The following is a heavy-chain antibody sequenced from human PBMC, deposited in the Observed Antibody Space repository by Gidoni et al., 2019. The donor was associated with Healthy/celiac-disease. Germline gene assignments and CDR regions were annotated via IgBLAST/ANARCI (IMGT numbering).Heavy chain of an antibody. J-gene: IGHJ4*02. CDR3: ARVGGIQPFDY. CDR2: INPSSGST. V-gene: IGHV1-46*01. D-gene: IGHD5-18*01. Sequence: HVQLVQSGAEVKNPGASVQVSCQASGYTFTSYYLHWGRQAPGQGLEWMGIINPSSGSTSYAQKFQGRVTMTRDTSTSTVYMEMSSLRSEDTAVYYCARVGGIQPFDYWGQGTLVTVSS. CDR1: GYTFTSYY.